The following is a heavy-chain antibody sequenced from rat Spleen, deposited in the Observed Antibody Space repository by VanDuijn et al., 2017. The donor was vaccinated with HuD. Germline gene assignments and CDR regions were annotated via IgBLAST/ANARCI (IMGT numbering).Heavy chain of an antibody. V-gene: IGHV5-31*01. CDR2: ISNSGGST. CDR3: ARHRIYYRSYVYAFDY. CDR1: GFTFNNYW. J-gene: IGHJ2*01. Sequence: EVQLVESGGGLVQPGRSLKLSCVASGFTFNNYWMTWIRQAPGKGLEWVASISNSGGSTYYPDSVKGRFTISRDIAKSTLYLQMDSLRSEDTATYYCARHRIYYRSYVYAFDYWGQGVMVTVSS. D-gene: IGHD1-2*01.